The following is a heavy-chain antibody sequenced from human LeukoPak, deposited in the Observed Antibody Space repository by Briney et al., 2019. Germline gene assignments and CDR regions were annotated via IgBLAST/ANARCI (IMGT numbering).Heavy chain of an antibody. CDR1: GGTFSSYA. J-gene: IGHJ4*02. CDR3: AREGVWGNSYFDY. Sequence: ASVKVSCKASGGTFSSYAISWVRQAPGQGLEWMGRIIPIFGIANYAQKFQGRVTITADKSTSTAYMELSSLRSEDTAVYYCAREGVWGNSYFDYWGQGTLVTVSS. V-gene: IGHV1-69*04. D-gene: IGHD4-23*01. CDR2: IIPIFGIA.